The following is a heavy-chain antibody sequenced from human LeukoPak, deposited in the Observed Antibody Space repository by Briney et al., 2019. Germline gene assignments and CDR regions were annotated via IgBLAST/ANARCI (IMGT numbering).Heavy chain of an antibody. D-gene: IGHD3-22*01. CDR2: ISSSSSYI. CDR3: AKDRSGYYSHFDY. V-gene: IGHV3-21*01. Sequence: GGSLRLSCAASGFTFSSYSMNWVRQAPGKGLEWVSSISSSSSYIYYADSVKGRFTISRDNAKNSLYLQMNSLRAEDTAVYYCAKDRSGYYSHFDYWGQGTLVTVSS. CDR1: GFTFSSYS. J-gene: IGHJ4*02.